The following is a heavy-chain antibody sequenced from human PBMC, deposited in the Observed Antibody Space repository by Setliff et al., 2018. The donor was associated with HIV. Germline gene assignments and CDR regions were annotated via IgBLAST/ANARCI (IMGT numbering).Heavy chain of an antibody. CDR3: ARDGGEY. Sequence: GGSLRLSRAASGFTFSRYWMSWVRQAPGKGLEWVANIKQDGSEKYYGDSVQGRFTVSRDNAENSVYLQMNSLRAEDTAVYYCARDGGEYWGQGTLVTVSS. D-gene: IGHD3-16*01. J-gene: IGHJ4*02. CDR1: GFTFSRYW. V-gene: IGHV3-7*01. CDR2: IKQDGSEK.